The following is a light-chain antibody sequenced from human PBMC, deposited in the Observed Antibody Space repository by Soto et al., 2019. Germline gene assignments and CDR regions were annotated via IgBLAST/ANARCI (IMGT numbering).Light chain of an antibody. J-gene: IGKJ4*01. CDR1: QDISNY. CDR2: DAS. V-gene: IGKV1-33*01. Sequence: DIQMTQSPSSLSASVGDRVTITYQASQDISNYLNWYQQKPGKAPKLLIYDASNLQTGVPSRFSGGGSGTDFTLTISSLQPEDIATYCCQQFDNLPLTFGGGTKVEIK. CDR3: QQFDNLPLT.